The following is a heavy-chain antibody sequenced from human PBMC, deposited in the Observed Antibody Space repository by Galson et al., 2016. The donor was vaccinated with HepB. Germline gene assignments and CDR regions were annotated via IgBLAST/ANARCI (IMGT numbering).Heavy chain of an antibody. V-gene: IGHV3-23*01. CDR3: GKHGGFDY. CDR2: ITRSGDAT. D-gene: IGHD3-16*01. J-gene: IGHJ4*02. Sequence: SLRLSCAASGFSLSNSGMSWVRQAPGRGLEWVSGITRSGDATPYADFVKGRFTISRDNSKNTLYLYMNNFTAGDTAIDYCGKHGGFDYWGQGALVTVSS. CDR1: GFSLSNSG.